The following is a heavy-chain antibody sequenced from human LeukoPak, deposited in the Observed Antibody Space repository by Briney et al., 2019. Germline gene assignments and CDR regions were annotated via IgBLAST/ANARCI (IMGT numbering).Heavy chain of an antibody. CDR2: IYPGDSDT. CDR3: ARPGVGCSSTSCPPDY. CDR1: GYSFTSYW. V-gene: IGHV5-51*01. J-gene: IGHJ4*02. Sequence: GESLKISCKGSGYSFTSYWIGWVRQMPGKGLEWMGIIYPGDSDTRYSPSFQGQVTISADKSISTAYLQWSSLKASDTAMYYCARPGVGCSSTSCPPDYWGQGTLVTVSS. D-gene: IGHD2-2*01.